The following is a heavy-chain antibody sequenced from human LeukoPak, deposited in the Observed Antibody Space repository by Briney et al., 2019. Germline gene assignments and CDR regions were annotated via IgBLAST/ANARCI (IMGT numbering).Heavy chain of an antibody. Sequence: VASVKVSCKASGYTFTGYYMHWARQAPGQGLEWMGWINPNSGGTNYAQKFQGRVTMTRDTSISTAYMELSRLRSDDTAVYYCARGSPITGTNNWFDPWGQGTLVTVSS. J-gene: IGHJ5*02. D-gene: IGHD1-7*01. CDR2: INPNSGGT. V-gene: IGHV1-2*02. CDR1: GYTFTGYY. CDR3: ARGSPITGTNNWFDP.